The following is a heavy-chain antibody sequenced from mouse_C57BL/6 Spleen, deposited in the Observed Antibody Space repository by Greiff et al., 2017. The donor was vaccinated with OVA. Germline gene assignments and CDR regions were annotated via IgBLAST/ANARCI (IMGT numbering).Heavy chain of an antibody. CDR2: IYPGSGST. J-gene: IGHJ4*01. D-gene: IGHD2-4*01. CDR1: GYTFTSYW. V-gene: IGHV1-55*01. Sequence: QVQLQQPGAELVKPGASVKMSCKASGYTFTSYWITWVKQRPGQGLEWIGDIYPGSGSTNYNEKFKSKATLTVDTSSSTAYMQLSSLTSEDSAVYYCARRGLYDDDAGDYYAMDYWGQGTSVTVSS. CDR3: ARRGLYDDDAGDYYAMDY.